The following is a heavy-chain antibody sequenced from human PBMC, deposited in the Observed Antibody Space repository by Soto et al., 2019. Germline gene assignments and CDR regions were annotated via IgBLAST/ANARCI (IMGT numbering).Heavy chain of an antibody. CDR3: AKDGRYYDSSGYPIFQH. D-gene: IGHD3-22*01. J-gene: IGHJ1*01. CDR1: GYTLTELS. V-gene: IGHV1-24*01. Sequence: ASVKVSCKVSGYTLTELSMHWVRRAPGKGLEWMGGFDPEDGETIYAQKFQGRVTMTEDTSTDTAYMELSSLRSEDTAVYYCAKDGRYYDSSGYPIFQHWGQGTLVTVSS. CDR2: FDPEDGET.